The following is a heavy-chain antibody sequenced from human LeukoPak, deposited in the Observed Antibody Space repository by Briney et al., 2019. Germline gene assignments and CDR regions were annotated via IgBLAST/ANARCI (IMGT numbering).Heavy chain of an antibody. Sequence: SQTLSLTCAVSDGSVSSGGYSWSWLRQPPGMGLEWIGYIYHSGSTYYNPSLNSRVTISVDRSKNHFSLRLSSVTAADTAVYYCARTTSNYDYYFDYWGQGTLVTVSS. CDR3: ARTTSNYDYYFDY. CDR1: DGSVSSGGYS. D-gene: IGHD5-12*01. J-gene: IGHJ4*02. V-gene: IGHV4-30-2*01. CDR2: IYHSGST.